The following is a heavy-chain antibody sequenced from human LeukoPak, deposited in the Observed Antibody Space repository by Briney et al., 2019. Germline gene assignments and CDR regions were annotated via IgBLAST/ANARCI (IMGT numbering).Heavy chain of an antibody. CDR1: GGSISSSSYF. V-gene: IGHV4-39*01. Sequence: SETLSLTCTVSGGSISSSSYFWGWVRQPPGKGLEWIGTIYYSGSTYYNPSLKSRVTMSIDTSKNQFSLKLNSVTAADTAVYYCARHRGVQFPYYFDYWGQGTLVTVSS. D-gene: IGHD1-1*01. CDR3: ARHRGVQFPYYFDY. J-gene: IGHJ4*02. CDR2: IYYSGST.